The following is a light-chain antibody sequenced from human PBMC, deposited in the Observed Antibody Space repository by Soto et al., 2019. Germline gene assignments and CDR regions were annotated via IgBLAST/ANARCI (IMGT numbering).Light chain of an antibody. Sequence: EIVLTRSPGTLSLSPGERATLSCRASQSITNNYLAWYQQKPGRAHRLLIYGASSRATGIPDRFSGSGSGTDFTLTISRLEPEDFAMYYCQQYGYLVTFGGGTKVDIK. CDR1: QSITNNY. J-gene: IGKJ4*01. V-gene: IGKV3-20*01. CDR2: GAS. CDR3: QQYGYLVT.